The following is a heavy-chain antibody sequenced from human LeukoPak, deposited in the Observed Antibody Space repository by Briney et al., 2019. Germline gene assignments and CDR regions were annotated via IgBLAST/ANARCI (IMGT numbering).Heavy chain of an antibody. D-gene: IGHD2-2*02. J-gene: IGHJ5*02. Sequence: PGGSLRLSCAASGFTFSSYAMSWVRQAPGKGLEWVSAISGSGGSTYYADSVKGRFTISRDNAKNSLYLQMNSLRAEDTAVYYCAKDQDCSSTSCYRKGWFDPWGQGTLVTVSS. V-gene: IGHV3-23*01. CDR1: GFTFSSYA. CDR2: ISGSGGST. CDR3: AKDQDCSSTSCYRKGWFDP.